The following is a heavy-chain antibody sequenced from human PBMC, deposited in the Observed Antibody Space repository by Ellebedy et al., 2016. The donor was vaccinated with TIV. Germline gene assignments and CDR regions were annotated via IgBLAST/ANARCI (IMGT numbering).Heavy chain of an antibody. CDR2: INTDTGNP. D-gene: IGHD3-10*01. CDR3: VRDRRGAGPSQFGADF. CDR1: GYAFSGYD. J-gene: IGHJ4*02. V-gene: IGHV7-4-1*02. Sequence: AASVKVSCKASGYAFSGYDMNWVRQAPGQGLEWMGWINTDTGNPTYAKDFTGRFVFSLDTSVSTAYLEISSIKAEDTAMYFCVRDRRGAGPSQFGADFWGQGTLVTVSS.